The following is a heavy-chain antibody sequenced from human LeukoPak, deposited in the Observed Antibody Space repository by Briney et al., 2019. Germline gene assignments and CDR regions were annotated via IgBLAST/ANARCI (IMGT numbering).Heavy chain of an antibody. Sequence: SETPSLTCAVSGGSISSGGYSWSWIRQPPGKGLEWIGYIYHSGSTYYNPSLKSRVTISVDRSKNQFSLKLSSVTAADTAVYYCARTYYYDSSGWNWFDPWGQGTLVTVSS. CDR2: IYHSGST. J-gene: IGHJ5*02. CDR3: ARTYYYDSSGWNWFDP. CDR1: GGSISSGGYS. V-gene: IGHV4-30-2*01. D-gene: IGHD3-22*01.